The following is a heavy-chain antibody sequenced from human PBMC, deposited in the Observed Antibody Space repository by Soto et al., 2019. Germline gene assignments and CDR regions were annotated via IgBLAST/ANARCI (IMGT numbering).Heavy chain of an antibody. CDR1: GGSISSGGYY. Sequence: QVQLQESGPGLVKPSQTLSLTCTVSGGSISSGGYYWSWIRQHPGKGLEWIGYIYYSGSTYYNPSLNSRVTISVDTSTNQFSLKLSSVTAADTAVYYCVRDGTSYYYGSGSIDYWGQGTLVTVSS. J-gene: IGHJ4*02. V-gene: IGHV4-31*03. CDR2: IYYSGST. CDR3: VRDGTSYYYGSGSIDY. D-gene: IGHD3-10*01.